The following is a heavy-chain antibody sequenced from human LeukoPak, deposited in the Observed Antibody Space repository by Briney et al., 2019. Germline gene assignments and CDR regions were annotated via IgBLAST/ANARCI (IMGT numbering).Heavy chain of an antibody. CDR1: GFTFSSYS. J-gene: IGHJ4*02. CDR2: ISSSSSYI. V-gene: IGHV3-21*01. D-gene: IGHD2-21*02. CDR3: ARESRGDCYED. Sequence: KPGGSLRLSCAASGFTFSSYSMNWVRQAPGKGLEWVSSISSSSSYIYYAGSVKGRFTISRDNAKNSLYLQMNSLRAEDTAVYYCARESRGDCYEDWGQGTLVTVSS.